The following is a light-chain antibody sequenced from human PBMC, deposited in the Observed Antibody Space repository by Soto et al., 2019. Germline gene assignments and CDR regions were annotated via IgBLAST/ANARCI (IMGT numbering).Light chain of an antibody. V-gene: IGKV3-20*01. Sequence: EIVLTQSPGTLSLSPGERATLSCRASQSVSSSYLAWYQQKPGQAPRLLIYGASRRATGIPDRFSGSGSGTAVTLTISRLEPEDFAVYYCQQYGSSPVTLGQVTKVDI. CDR1: QSVSSSY. CDR3: QQYGSSPVT. CDR2: GAS. J-gene: IGKJ1*01.